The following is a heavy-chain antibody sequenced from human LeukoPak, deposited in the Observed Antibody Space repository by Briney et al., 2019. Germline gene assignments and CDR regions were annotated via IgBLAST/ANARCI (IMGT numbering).Heavy chain of an antibody. Sequence: SETLSLTCTVSGDSIRSYYWSWIRQPPGKGLEWIGSIYHSGSTNYNPSLKSRVTISVDTSKNQFSLKLSSVTAADTAVYFCARGFRGDNFDYWGQGTLVTVSS. CDR1: GDSIRSYY. J-gene: IGHJ4*02. V-gene: IGHV4-38-2*02. CDR2: IYHSGST. CDR3: ARGFRGDNFDY. D-gene: IGHD7-27*01.